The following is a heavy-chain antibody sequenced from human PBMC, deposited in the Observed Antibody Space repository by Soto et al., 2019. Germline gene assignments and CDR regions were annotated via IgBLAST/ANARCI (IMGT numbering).Heavy chain of an antibody. D-gene: IGHD1-26*01. J-gene: IGHJ3*02. Sequence: GGSLRLSCAASGFTFSSYAMSWVRQAPGKGLEWISYISSSCKTISYADSVKGRFTISRDSAKNSLYLQMNSLRAEDTAVYYCARDPEKYSGAPAFDIWGQGTMVT. CDR1: GFTFSSYA. CDR2: ISSSCKTI. CDR3: ARDPEKYSGAPAFDI. V-gene: IGHV3-48*01.